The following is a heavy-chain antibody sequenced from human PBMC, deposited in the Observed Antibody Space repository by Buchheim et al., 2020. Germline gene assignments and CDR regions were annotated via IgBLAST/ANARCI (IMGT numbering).Heavy chain of an antibody. Sequence: QVQLQESGPGLVKPSQTLSLTCTVSGGSISSGGYYWSWIRQHPGKGLEWIGYIYYSGSTYYNPSLKSRVTISVDTSKNQFSLKLSSVTAADTAVYYCARTGYCSSTSCYLRFGELEGWFDPWGQGTL. V-gene: IGHV4-31*03. J-gene: IGHJ5*02. CDR3: ARTGYCSSTSCYLRFGELEGWFDP. D-gene: IGHD2-2*01. CDR2: IYYSGST. CDR1: GGSISSGGYY.